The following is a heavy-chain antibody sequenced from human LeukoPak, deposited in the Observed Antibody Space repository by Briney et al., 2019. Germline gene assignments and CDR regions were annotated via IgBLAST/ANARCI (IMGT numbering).Heavy chain of an antibody. V-gene: IGHV1-18*01. CDR3: ARETKSGYLYDAFDI. D-gene: IGHD3-3*01. Sequence: ASVKVSCKASGYTFTSYGISWVRQAPGQGLEWMGWISAYNGNTNYAQKLQGRVTMTTDTSTSTAYMELRSLRSDDTAVYYCARETKSGYLYDAFDIWGQGTMVTVSS. CDR1: GYTFTSYG. J-gene: IGHJ3*02. CDR2: ISAYNGNT.